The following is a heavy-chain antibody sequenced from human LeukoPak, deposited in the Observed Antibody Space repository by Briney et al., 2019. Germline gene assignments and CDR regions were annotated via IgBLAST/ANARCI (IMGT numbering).Heavy chain of an antibody. CDR1: GGSISSYF. V-gene: IGHV4-59*01. J-gene: IGHJ6*03. Sequence: SETLSLTCTVSGGSISSYFWSWIRQPPGKGLEWIGYIYYSGSTNYNPSLKSRVTISVDTSKNQFSLKLSSVTAADTAVYYCASTNYDFWSGYGYYYYYMDVWGKGTTVTVSS. D-gene: IGHD3-3*01. CDR2: IYYSGST. CDR3: ASTNYDFWSGYGYYYYYMDV.